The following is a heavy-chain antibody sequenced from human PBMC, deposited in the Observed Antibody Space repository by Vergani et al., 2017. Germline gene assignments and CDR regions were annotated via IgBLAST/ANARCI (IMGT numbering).Heavy chain of an antibody. D-gene: IGHD3-3*01. Sequence: EVQLVESGGGLIQPGGSLRLSCAASGFTVRSNYMSWVRQAPGKGLEWVSVIYSGGSTYYADSVTGRFTISRDNSKNTLYLQMNSLRAEDTAVYYCAKDPNYDFWSGYFAFDIWGQGTMVTVSS. CDR1: GFTVRSNY. J-gene: IGHJ3*02. V-gene: IGHV3-53*01. CDR2: IYSGGST. CDR3: AKDPNYDFWSGYFAFDI.